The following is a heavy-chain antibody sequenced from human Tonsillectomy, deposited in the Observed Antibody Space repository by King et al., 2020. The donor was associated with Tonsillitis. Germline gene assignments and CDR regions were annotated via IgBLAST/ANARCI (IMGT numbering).Heavy chain of an antibody. J-gene: IGHJ4*02. CDR1: GFTFSRCW. V-gene: IGHV3-7*01. Sequence: VQLVESGGGLVQPGGSLRLSCVASGFTFSRCWMSWVRQAPGKGLEWVANIKQDGSDKYYVDSVKGRFTISRDNAKNSLYLQMNSLRAEDTAVYYCARGGIPDYWGQGTLVTVSS. D-gene: IGHD3-16*01. CDR3: ARGGIPDY. CDR2: IKQDGSDK.